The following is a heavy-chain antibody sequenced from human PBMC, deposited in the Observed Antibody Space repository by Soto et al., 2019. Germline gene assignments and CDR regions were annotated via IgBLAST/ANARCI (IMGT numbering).Heavy chain of an antibody. J-gene: IGHJ5*02. CDR2: IWYDGSNK. V-gene: IGHV3-33*01. CDR3: ARGDEVYYDFWSGGDWFDP. Sequence: QVQLVESGGGVVQPGRSLRLSCAASGFTFSSYGMHWVRQAPGKGLEWVAVIWYDGSNKYYADSVKGRFTISRDNSKNTLYLQMHSLRAEDTAVYYCARGDEVYYDFWSGGDWFDPWGQGTLVTVSA. CDR1: GFTFSSYG. D-gene: IGHD3-3*01.